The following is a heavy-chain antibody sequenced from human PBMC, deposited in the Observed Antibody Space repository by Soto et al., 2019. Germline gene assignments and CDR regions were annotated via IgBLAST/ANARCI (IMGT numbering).Heavy chain of an antibody. D-gene: IGHD2-21*01. CDR2: IYVTGAV. CDR3: ARLRIATNNYKWFDP. J-gene: IGHJ5*02. V-gene: IGHV4-31*03. CDR1: GAALNIGNYY. Sequence: SQTLCIPCSISGAALNIGNYYWSWIRQVPGKGLEWIGHIYVTGAVDYNPSLRDRITISQDTSERQFSLNLRLVTAADTAVYYCARLRIATNNYKWFDPWGQGTLVTVSS.